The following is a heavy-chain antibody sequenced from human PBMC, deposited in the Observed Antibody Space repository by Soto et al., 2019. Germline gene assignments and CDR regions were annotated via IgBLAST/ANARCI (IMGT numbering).Heavy chain of an antibody. J-gene: IGHJ6*02. CDR3: TTDIVVVAATRGSYYYYGMDV. Sequence: GGSLRLSCAASGFTFSNAWMSWVRQAPGKRLEWVGRIKSKTDGGTTDYAAPVKGRFTISRDGSKNTLYLQMNSLKTEDTAVYYCTTDIVVVAATRGSYYYYGMDVWGQGTTVTVSS. CDR2: IKSKTDGGTT. D-gene: IGHD2-15*01. CDR1: GFTFSNAW. V-gene: IGHV3-15*01.